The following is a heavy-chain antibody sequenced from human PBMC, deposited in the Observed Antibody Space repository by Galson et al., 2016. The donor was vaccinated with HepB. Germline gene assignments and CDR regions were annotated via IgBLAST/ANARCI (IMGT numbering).Heavy chain of an antibody. CDR2: IWYDGTNK. J-gene: IGHJ4*02. V-gene: IGHV3-33*08. Sequence: SLRLSCAASGFTFTTYGMHWVRQAPGKGLEWVAIIWYDGTNKYYADSVKGRFTISRDNSRGTLYLQMKGLRVDDTAIYYCAREQLTAAGTVALDYWGQGTLVTVSS. D-gene: IGHD6-13*01. CDR3: AREQLTAAGTVALDY. CDR1: GFTFTTYG.